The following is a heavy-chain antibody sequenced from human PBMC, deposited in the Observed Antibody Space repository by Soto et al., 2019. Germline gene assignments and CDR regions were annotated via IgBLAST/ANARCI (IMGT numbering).Heavy chain of an antibody. D-gene: IGHD3-22*01. J-gene: IGHJ3*02. V-gene: IGHV4-30-2*01. CDR3: ARGFYDSSGYYYENAFDI. CDR1: GGSISSGGYS. Sequence: QLQLQESGSGLVKPSQTLSLTCAVSGGSISSGGYSWSWIRQPPGKGLEWIGYIYHSGSTYYNPYLKSRVTISVDRSKNQFSLKMSSVTAADTAVYYCARGFYDSSGYYYENAFDIWGQGTMVTVSS. CDR2: IYHSGST.